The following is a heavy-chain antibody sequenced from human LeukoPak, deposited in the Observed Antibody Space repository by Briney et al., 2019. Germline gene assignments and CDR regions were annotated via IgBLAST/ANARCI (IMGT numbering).Heavy chain of an antibody. CDR3: ARLPGIAAAGTGTDY. V-gene: IGHV4-34*01. CDR1: GGSFSGYY. Sequence: PSETLSLTCAVYGGSFSGYYWSWIRQPPGKGLEWIGEINHSGSTNYNPSLKSRVTISVDTPKNQFSLKLSSVTAADTAVYYCARLPGIAAAGTGTDYWGQGTLVTVSS. CDR2: INHSGST. J-gene: IGHJ4*02. D-gene: IGHD6-13*01.